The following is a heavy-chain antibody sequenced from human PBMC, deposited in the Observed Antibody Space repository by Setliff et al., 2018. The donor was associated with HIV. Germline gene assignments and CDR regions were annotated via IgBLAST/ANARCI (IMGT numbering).Heavy chain of an antibody. CDR2: ILSTGERT. CDR1: GFTFSNYA. Sequence: LRLSCAASGFTFSNYAMSWVRQAPGEGLEWVSAILSTGERTFYADSVKGRFTISRDNSKNTVYLQMNSLRAEDTAVYFCARDCSAGSCYRFDSWGRGTLVTVS. D-gene: IGHD2-15*01. V-gene: IGHV3-23*01. J-gene: IGHJ5*01. CDR3: ARDCSAGSCYRFDS.